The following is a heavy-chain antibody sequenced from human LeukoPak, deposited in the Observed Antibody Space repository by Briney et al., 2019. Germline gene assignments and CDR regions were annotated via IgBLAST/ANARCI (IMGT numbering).Heavy chain of an antibody. CDR2: ISSSSSYI. D-gene: IGHD6-19*01. CDR1: GFTFSSYS. Sequence: GGSLRLSCAASGFTFSSYSMNWVRQAPGKGLEWVSSISSSSSYIYYADSVKGRFTISRDDAKNSLYLQMNSLRAEDTAVYYCARGIAVAGKGAFDYWGQGTLVTVSS. V-gene: IGHV3-21*01. CDR3: ARGIAVAGKGAFDY. J-gene: IGHJ4*02.